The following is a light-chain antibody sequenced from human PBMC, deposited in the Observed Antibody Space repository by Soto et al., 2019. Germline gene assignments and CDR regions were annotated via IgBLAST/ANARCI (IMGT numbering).Light chain of an antibody. CDR3: SSYTTSSTVV. V-gene: IGLV2-14*03. CDR1: SSDVGAYNY. J-gene: IGLJ3*02. CDR2: DVS. Sequence: QSALTQPASVSGSPGQSITISCTGTSSDVGAYNYVSWYQHHPGKAPKFLIYDVSNRPSGVSDRFSGSKSGNTASPSISGLQPEDEAVYYCSSYTTSSTVVFGGGTKLTVL.